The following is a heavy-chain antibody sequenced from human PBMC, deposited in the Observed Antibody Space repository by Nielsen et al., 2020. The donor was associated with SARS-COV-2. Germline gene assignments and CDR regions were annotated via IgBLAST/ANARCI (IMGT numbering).Heavy chain of an antibody. CDR2: ISSRSSYI. Sequence: GESLRLSCAASGFTFSSYSMNWVRQAPGKGLEWVSSISSRSSYIYYADSVKGRFTISRDNAKNSLYLQMNSLRAEDTAVYYCAIIWSGYTDAFDIWGQGTMVTVSS. CDR3: AIIWSGYTDAFDI. CDR1: GFTFSSYS. J-gene: IGHJ3*02. V-gene: IGHV3-21*01. D-gene: IGHD3-3*01.